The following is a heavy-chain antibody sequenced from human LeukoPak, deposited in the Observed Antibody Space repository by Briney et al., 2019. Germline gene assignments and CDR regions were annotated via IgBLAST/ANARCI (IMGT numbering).Heavy chain of an antibody. D-gene: IGHD6-25*01. CDR3: ARGRGYNWFDP. J-gene: IGHJ5*02. CDR2: INHSGST. CDR1: GGSFSGYY. V-gene: IGHV4-34*01. Sequence: SETLSLTCAVYGGSFSGYYWSWIRQPPGKGLEWIGEINHSGSTNYIPSLKSRVTISVDTSKNQFSLKLSSVTAADTAVYYCARGRGYNWFDPWGQGTLVTVSS.